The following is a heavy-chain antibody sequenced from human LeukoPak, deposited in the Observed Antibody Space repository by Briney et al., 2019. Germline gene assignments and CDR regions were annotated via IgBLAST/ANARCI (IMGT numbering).Heavy chain of an antibody. J-gene: IGHJ4*02. CDR2: ISGSGGST. V-gene: IGHV3-23*01. CDR1: GFTFSSYA. Sequence: GGSLRLSCAASGFTFSSYAMSWVRQAPGKGLEWVSAISGSGGSTYYADSVKGRFTVSRDNSKNTLYLQMNSLRAEGTAVYYCAKRPGYYFDYWGQGTLVTVSS. D-gene: IGHD1-1*01. CDR3: AKRPGYYFDY.